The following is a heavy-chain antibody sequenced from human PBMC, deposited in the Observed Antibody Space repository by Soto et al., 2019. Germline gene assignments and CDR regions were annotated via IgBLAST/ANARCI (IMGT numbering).Heavy chain of an antibody. CDR1: GFTFSSYW. CDR2: IKQDGSEK. Sequence: EVQLVESGGGLVQPGGSLRLSCAASGFTFSSYWMSWVRQAPGKGLEWVANIKQDGSEKYYVDSVKGRFTISRDNAKNSLYLQMNSLRAEDTAVYYCARDRGWVVADGYSDLWGRGTLVTVSS. CDR3: ARDRGWVVADGYSDL. D-gene: IGHD2-15*01. J-gene: IGHJ2*01. V-gene: IGHV3-7*05.